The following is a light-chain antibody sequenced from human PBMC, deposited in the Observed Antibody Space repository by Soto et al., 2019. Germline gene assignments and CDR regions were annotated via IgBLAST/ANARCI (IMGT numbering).Light chain of an antibody. Sequence: HSVLTQPPSVSGAPGQWVTISCTGSSSNIGAGYDVHWYQQLPGTAPKLLIYGNSNRPSGVPDRFSGSKSGTSASLAITGLQAEDEADYYCQSYDSSLTTVFGGGTQLTVL. V-gene: IGLV1-40*01. CDR2: GNS. J-gene: IGLJ7*01. CDR1: SSNIGAGYD. CDR3: QSYDSSLTTV.